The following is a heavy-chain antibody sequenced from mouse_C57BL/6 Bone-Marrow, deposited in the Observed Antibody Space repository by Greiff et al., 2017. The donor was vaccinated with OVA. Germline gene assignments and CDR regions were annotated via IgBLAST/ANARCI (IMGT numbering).Heavy chain of an antibody. Sequence: VQLKESGGGLVQPKGSLKLSCAASGFTFNTYAMHWVRQAPGKGLEWVARIRSKSSNYATYYADSVKDRFTISRDDSQSMLYLQMNNLKTEDTAMYYCVSEDYYGSSYQFAYWGQGTLVTVSA. CDR2: IRSKSSNYAT. CDR1: GFTFNTYA. D-gene: IGHD1-1*01. CDR3: VSEDYYGSSYQFAY. V-gene: IGHV10-3*01. J-gene: IGHJ3*01.